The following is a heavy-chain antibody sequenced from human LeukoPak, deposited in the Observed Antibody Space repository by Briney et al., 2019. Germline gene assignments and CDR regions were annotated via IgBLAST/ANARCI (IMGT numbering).Heavy chain of an antibody. CDR1: GGTFSSYA. CDR3: ARGVFGVAIFNWFDP. CDR2: IIPIFGTA. V-gene: IGHV1-69*05. D-gene: IGHD3-3*01. Sequence: APVKVSCKASGGTFSSYAISWVRQAPGQGLEWMGGIIPIFGTANYAQKFQGRVTITTDESTSTAYMELSSLRSEDTAVYYCARGVFGVAIFNWFDPWGQGTLVTVSS. J-gene: IGHJ5*02.